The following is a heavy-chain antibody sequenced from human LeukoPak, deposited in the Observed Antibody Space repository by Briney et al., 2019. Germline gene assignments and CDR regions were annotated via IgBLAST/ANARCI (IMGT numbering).Heavy chain of an antibody. Sequence: PGGSLRLSCAASGFTLSSYWMTWVRQPPGKGLEWLANIKQDGSEKYSVDSVKGRFTISRDNAKNSLYLQMNSLRAEDTAVYYCARHSGTYFDYWGQGTLVTVSS. V-gene: IGHV3-7*01. D-gene: IGHD1-26*01. J-gene: IGHJ4*02. CDR1: GFTLSSYW. CDR2: IKQDGSEK. CDR3: ARHSGTYFDY.